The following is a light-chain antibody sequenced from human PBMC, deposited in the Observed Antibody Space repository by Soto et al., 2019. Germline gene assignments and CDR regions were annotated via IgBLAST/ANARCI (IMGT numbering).Light chain of an antibody. Sequence: DIQMTQSPSTLSGSVGDRVTITCRASQTISSWLAWYQHKPGKAPKLLIYKASTLKSGDPSRFSGSGSGRAFTLTNSSLQPDDFATYYGQHYNRYSAAFGQGTKVEL. CDR2: KAS. J-gene: IGKJ1*01. CDR1: QTISSW. CDR3: QHYNRYSAA. V-gene: IGKV1-5*03.